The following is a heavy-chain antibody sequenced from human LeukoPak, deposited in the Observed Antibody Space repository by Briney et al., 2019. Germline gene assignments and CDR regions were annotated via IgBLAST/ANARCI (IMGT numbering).Heavy chain of an antibody. D-gene: IGHD1-26*01. V-gene: IGHV3-74*01. Sequence: GGSLRLSCASSGFSFNTYWMYWVRQVPEKGLVWVSRIKTDGSSTSYADSVKGRFTISRDNAKNTLYLQMNSLRAEDTAVYYCTTLYSGAMDYWGQGTLVTVSS. CDR1: GFSFNTYW. J-gene: IGHJ4*02. CDR3: TTLYSGAMDY. CDR2: IKTDGSST.